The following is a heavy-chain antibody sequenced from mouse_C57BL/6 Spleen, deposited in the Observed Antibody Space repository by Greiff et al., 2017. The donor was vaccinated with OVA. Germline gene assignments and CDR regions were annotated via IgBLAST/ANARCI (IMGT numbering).Heavy chain of an antibody. J-gene: IGHJ2*01. Sequence: QVQLQQPGAELVMPGASVKLSCKASGYTFTSYWMHWVKQRPGQGLEWIGEIDPSDSYTNYNQKFKGKSTLTVDKSSSTAYMQLSSLTSEDSAVYYCARGWTRRYFDYWGQGTTLTVSS. CDR1: GYTFTSYW. CDR3: ARGWTRRYFDY. D-gene: IGHD1-1*02. V-gene: IGHV1-69*01. CDR2: IDPSDSYT.